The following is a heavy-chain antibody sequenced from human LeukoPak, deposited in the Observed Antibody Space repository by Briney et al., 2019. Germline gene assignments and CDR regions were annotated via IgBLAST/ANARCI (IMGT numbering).Heavy chain of an antibody. CDR2: ISPSGGST. D-gene: IGHD5-18*01. CDR1: GYTFTSNY. J-gene: IGHJ6*03. CDR3: ARGPQLWYTYYYYYYMDV. V-gene: IGHV1-46*01. Sequence: ASVKVSCKAFGYTFTSNYMHWVRQAPGQGPECMGVISPSGGSTTYAQKFQGRVTLTRDMSTSTDYLELSSLRSEDTAVYYCARGPQLWYTYYYYYYMDVWGKGTTVTISS.